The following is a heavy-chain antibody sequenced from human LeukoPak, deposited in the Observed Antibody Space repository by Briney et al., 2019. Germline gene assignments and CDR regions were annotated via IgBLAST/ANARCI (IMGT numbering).Heavy chain of an antibody. J-gene: IGHJ4*02. CDR1: GFTFSRYW. CDR2: INSDGSST. CDR3: ARTGYSSPRAHFDN. D-gene: IGHD6-13*01. Sequence: GGSLRLSCVASGFTFSRYWMHWVRQAPGKGLVWVARINSDGSSTTYADSVKGRFTISRDNAKNMLYLQMSSLRSEDTAVYYCARTGYSSPRAHFDNWGQGTLVTVSS. V-gene: IGHV3-74*01.